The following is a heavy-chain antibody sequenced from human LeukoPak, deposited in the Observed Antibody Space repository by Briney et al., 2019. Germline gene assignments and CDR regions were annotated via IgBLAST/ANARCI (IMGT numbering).Heavy chain of an antibody. CDR1: GFSFDDYA. V-gene: IGHV3-9*01. J-gene: IGHJ3*02. Sequence: PGGSLRLSCAASGFSFDDYAMHWVRQAPGKGLEWVSGISWNSGETGYADSVKGRFTISRDNARMSLYLQINSLRPEDTALYYCAKDRKSKDLDSNDIWGQGTMVTVSS. CDR3: AKDRKSKDLDSNDI. CDR2: ISWNSGET. D-gene: IGHD3-3*01.